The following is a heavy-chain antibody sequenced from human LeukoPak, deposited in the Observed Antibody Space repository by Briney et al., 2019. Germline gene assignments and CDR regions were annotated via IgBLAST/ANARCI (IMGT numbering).Heavy chain of an antibody. CDR2: ISAYNGNT. D-gene: IGHD2-2*01. J-gene: IGHJ6*03. Sequence: GASVKVSCKASGYTFTSYGISWVRQAPGQGLEWMGWISAYNGNTNYAQKLQGRVTMTTDTSTSTAYMELRSLRSDDTAVYYCARVSVSRSVPAAGGYYYYYYYMDVWGKGTTVTVPS. V-gene: IGHV1-18*01. CDR1: GYTFTSYG. CDR3: ARVSVSRSVPAAGGYYYYYYYMDV.